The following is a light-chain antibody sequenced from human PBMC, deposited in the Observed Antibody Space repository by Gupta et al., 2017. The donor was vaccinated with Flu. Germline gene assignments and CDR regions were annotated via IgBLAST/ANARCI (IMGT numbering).Light chain of an antibody. CDR3: QVWNSSSDHYV. Sequence: SYELTQPPSVPVAPGQPARITCGGNNIGSKSVHWYQQQPVQAPVLVVYYDSDRPSGHPERFSCSNSGNMATLTISRVEAGDEADYHCQVWNSSSDHYVFGTGTKVTGL. V-gene: IGLV3-21*02. J-gene: IGLJ1*01. CDR2: YDS. CDR1: NIGSKS.